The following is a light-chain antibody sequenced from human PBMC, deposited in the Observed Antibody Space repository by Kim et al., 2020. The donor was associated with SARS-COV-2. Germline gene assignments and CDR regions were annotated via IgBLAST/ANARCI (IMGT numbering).Light chain of an antibody. CDR1: NNNVGNQG. V-gene: IGLV10-54*01. Sequence: LTQPPSVSKGLRQTATLTCTGNNNNVGNQGAVWLQQNQGHPPKLVSDRNNNRPSGIPERFSASRSGNIASLIITGLQPEDEADYFCSAWDNNLNAYVFGTGTQLTVL. CDR2: RNN. CDR3: SAWDNNLNAYV. J-gene: IGLJ1*01.